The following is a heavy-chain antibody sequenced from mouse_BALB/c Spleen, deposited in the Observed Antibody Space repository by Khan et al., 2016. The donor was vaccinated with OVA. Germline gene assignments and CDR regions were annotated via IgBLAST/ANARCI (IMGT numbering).Heavy chain of an antibody. J-gene: IGHJ2*01. V-gene: IGHV5-6-3*01. CDR3: ARMARTIN. CDR1: GFTFSSYG. CDR2: INSNGGST. Sequence: EVHLVESGGGLVQPGGSLKLSCAASGFTFSSYGMSWVSQTPDKRLELVATINSNGGSTYYPDSVKGRFTISRDNAKNTLYLQMSSLKSEDTAMYYCARMARTINWGQGTTLTVSS.